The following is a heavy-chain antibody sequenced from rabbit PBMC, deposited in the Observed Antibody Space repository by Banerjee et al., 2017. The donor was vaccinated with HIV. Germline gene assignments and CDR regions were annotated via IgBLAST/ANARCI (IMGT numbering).Heavy chain of an antibody. V-gene: IGHV1S7*01. CDR1: GFDFNGYS. Sequence: QLVESGGGLVQPGGSLKLSCKVSGFDFNGYSMNWVRQAPGKGLEWIGYIDPNFGSAYYASWVNGRFTISKHNAQNTTYLQLNSLTVADTATYFCARRGSDWADDLWGQGTLVTVS. D-gene: IGHD4-1*01. J-gene: IGHJ4*01. CDR3: ARRGSDWADDL. CDR2: IDPNFGSA.